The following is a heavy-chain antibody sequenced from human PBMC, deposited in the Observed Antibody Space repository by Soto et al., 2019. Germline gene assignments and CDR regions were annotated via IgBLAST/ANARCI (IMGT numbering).Heavy chain of an antibody. CDR2: INPSGGST. Sequence: GASVKVSCKASGYTFTGYYMHWVRQAPGQGLEWMGIINPSGGSTSYAQKFQGRVTMTRDTSTSTVYMELSSLRSEDTAVYYCASSWGVVPAATRYYYYYGMDVWGQGTTVTVYS. D-gene: IGHD2-2*01. V-gene: IGHV1-46*01. J-gene: IGHJ6*02. CDR3: ASSWGVVPAATRYYYYYGMDV. CDR1: GYTFTGYY.